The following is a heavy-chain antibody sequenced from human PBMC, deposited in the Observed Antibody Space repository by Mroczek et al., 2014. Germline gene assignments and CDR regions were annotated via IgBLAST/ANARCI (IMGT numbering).Heavy chain of an antibody. CDR2: IYTSGST. CDR1: GGSISSYY. Sequence: QVQLQESGPGLVKPSETLSLTCTVSGGSISSYYWSWIRQPAGKGLEWIGRIYTSGSTNYNPSLKSRVTMSVDTSKNQFSLKLSSVTAADTAVYYCARSEIVVVPAARGWGDYYYYMDVWGKGTTVTVSS. D-gene: IGHD2-2*01. J-gene: IGHJ6*03. CDR3: ARSEIVVVPAARGWGDYYYYMDV. V-gene: IGHV4-4*07.